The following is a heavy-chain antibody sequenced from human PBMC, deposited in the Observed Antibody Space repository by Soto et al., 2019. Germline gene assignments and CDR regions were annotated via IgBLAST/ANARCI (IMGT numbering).Heavy chain of an antibody. CDR2: IYYSGRT. D-gene: IGHD1-26*01. Sequence: PXETLSLTCTIADCSISTYCWNWIRQPPGKGLEWIGYIYYSGRTNYNPPLKSRVTISIDTSKSQFSLNLNSVTAADTAVYFCARGRTLGGLFDYRGQVNLVTVSS. V-gene: IGHV4-59*01. CDR3: ARGRTLGGLFDY. J-gene: IGHJ4*02. CDR1: DCSISTYC.